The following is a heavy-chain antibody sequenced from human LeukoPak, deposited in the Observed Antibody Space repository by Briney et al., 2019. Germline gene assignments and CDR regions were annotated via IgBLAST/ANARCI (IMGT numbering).Heavy chain of an antibody. D-gene: IGHD6-13*01. V-gene: IGHV3-7*01. J-gene: IGHJ4*02. CDR2: IKQDGSEK. CDR1: GFTFSSYW. CDR3: ARDLSNHGTGAPELVSGSTPDY. Sequence: PGGSLRLSCAASGFTFSSYWMSWVRQAPGKGLEWVANIKQDGSEKYHVDSVKGRFTISRDNAKNSLYLQMNSLRAEDTAVYYCARDLSNHGTGAPELVSGSTPDYWGQGTLVTVSS.